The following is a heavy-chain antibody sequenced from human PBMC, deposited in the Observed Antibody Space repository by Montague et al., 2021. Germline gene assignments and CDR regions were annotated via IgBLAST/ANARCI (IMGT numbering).Heavy chain of an antibody. CDR1: GGSISSYF. J-gene: IGHJ3*02. CDR2: MYNNGIT. Sequence: SETLSLTCTVSGGSISSYFWSWIRQPAGKRLEWIGRMYNNGITNYNPSLNSRVTVSLDTSKNQLYLKLYSVTAADTAVYYCAIGSRRSYCIDIWGQGTKVTVSS. D-gene: IGHD1-26*01. CDR3: AIGSRRSYCIDI. V-gene: IGHV4-4*07.